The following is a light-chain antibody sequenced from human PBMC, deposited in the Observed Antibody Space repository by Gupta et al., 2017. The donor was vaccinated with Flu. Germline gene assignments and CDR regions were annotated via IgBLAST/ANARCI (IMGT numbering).Light chain of an antibody. CDR2: QDG. Sequence: QTTTIPLSGGDLGNNYVYWYHQKAGPAPVLVIYQDGDRRSGIPERFSGANSGTTAALTTSGSQAVDEADYYCQAWDTNTDNWVFGGGTKVTVL. CDR1: DLGNNY. V-gene: IGLV3-1*01. CDR3: QAWDTNTDNWV. J-gene: IGLJ3*02.